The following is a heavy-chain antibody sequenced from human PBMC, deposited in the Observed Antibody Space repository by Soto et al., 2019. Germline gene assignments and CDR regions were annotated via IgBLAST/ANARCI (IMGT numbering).Heavy chain of an antibody. CDR1: GFTFSSYG. CDR3: AKERGITGTTMMDY. D-gene: IGHD1-7*01. Sequence: PGGSLRLSCAASGFTFSSYGMHWVRQAPGKGLEWVAVISYDGSNKYYADSVKGRFTISRDNSKNTLYLQMNSLRAEDTAVYYCAKERGITGTTMMDYWGQGTLVTVSS. CDR2: ISYDGSNK. J-gene: IGHJ4*02. V-gene: IGHV3-30*18.